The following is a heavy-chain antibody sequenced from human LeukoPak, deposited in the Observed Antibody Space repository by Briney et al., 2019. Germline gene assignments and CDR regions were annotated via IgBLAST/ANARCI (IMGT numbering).Heavy chain of an antibody. J-gene: IGHJ6*03. Sequence: PGGSLRLSCAASGFTFSNYAMSWVRQAPGKGLEWVSTISGSGGSIYYADSVKGRFTISRDNSKNTLYLQMNSLRAEDSAVYYCATSGYSYGPDYYYMDVWGKGTTVTVSS. CDR2: ISGSGGSI. D-gene: IGHD5-18*01. CDR1: GFTFSNYA. V-gene: IGHV3-23*01. CDR3: ATSGYSYGPDYYYMDV.